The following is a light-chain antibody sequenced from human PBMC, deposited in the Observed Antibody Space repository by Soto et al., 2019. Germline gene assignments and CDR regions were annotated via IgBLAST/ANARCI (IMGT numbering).Light chain of an antibody. CDR3: QQYDNSPGT. Sequence: EIVLTQSPGTLSLSPGEGATLSCRASQYVNRIHFAWYQQRRGQAPRLHIYAASTRATGIPDRFTGSGSGTDFTLTISRLEPEDFAVYYCQQYDNSPGTFGQGTKLEIK. V-gene: IGKV3-20*01. CDR2: AAS. J-gene: IGKJ1*01. CDR1: QYVNRIH.